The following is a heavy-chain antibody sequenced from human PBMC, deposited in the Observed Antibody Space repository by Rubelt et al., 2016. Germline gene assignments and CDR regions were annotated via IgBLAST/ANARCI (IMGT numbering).Heavy chain of an antibody. CDR3: ARDGIWQYYYYGMDV. V-gene: IGHV3-66*01. CDR2: IYSGGST. CDR1: GFTVSSNY. Sequence: EVQLVESGGGLVQPGGSLRLSCAASGFTVSSNYMSWVRQAPGKGLEWVSVIYSGGSTYYADSVKGRFTISRDNSKNTLYLQMNSLRAEDTAVYYCARDGIWQYYYYGMDVWGQGTTVTVSS. J-gene: IGHJ6*02. D-gene: IGHD2/OR15-2a*01.